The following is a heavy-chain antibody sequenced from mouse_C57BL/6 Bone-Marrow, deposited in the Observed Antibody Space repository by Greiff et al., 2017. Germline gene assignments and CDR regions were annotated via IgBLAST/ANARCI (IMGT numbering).Heavy chain of an antibody. V-gene: IGHV2-2*01. D-gene: IGHD3-2*02. CDR1: GFSLTSYG. CDR2: IWSGGST. CDR3: ARKKLRLQGAMDY. J-gene: IGHJ4*01. Sequence: QVQLKESGPGLVQPSQSLSITCTVSGFSLTSYGVHWVRQSPGKGLEWLGVIWSGGSTDYNAAFISRLSISKDNSKSQVFFKMNSLQADDTAIYYGARKKLRLQGAMDYWGQGTSVTVSS.